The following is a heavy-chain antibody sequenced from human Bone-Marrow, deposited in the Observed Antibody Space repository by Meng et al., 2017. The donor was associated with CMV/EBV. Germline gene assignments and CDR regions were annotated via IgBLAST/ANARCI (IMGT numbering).Heavy chain of an antibody. CDR2: MNPNSGNT. D-gene: IGHD6-6*01. J-gene: IGHJ4*02. V-gene: IGHV1-8*01. CDR1: GYTFTNSD. CDR3: ARDKGGSSSDFDY. Sequence: ASVKVSCKASGYTFTNSDINWVRQATGQGLEWMGWMNPNSGNTGYAQKFQGRVTMTRNTSISTAYMELNSLRSEDTAVYYCARDKGGSSSDFDYWGQGTLVTVSS.